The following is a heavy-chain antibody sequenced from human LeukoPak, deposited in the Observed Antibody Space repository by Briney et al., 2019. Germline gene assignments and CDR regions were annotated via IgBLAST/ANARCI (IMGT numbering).Heavy chain of an antibody. CDR2: IYHSGST. Sequence: SETLSLTCAVSGGSISSNNWWSWVRQPPGKGLEWIGEIYHSGSTNYNPSLKSRVTISVDKSKNQFSLKLSSVTAADTAVYYCARGGDGLQGYFDYWGQGTLVTVSS. V-gene: IGHV4-4*02. CDR3: ARGGDGLQGYFDY. J-gene: IGHJ4*02. D-gene: IGHD5-24*01. CDR1: GGSISSNNW.